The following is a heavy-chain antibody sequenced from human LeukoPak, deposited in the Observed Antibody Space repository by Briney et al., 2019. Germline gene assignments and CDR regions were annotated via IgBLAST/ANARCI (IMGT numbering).Heavy chain of an antibody. J-gene: IGHJ4*02. CDR2: ISGSGGST. Sequence: GGSLKLSCAASGFTFSSYAMSWVRQAPGKGLEWVSAISGSGGSTYYADSVKGRFTISRDNSKNTLYLQMNSLRAKDTAVYYCASEDSSSLALLSWGQGTLVTVSS. V-gene: IGHV3-23*01. CDR3: ASEDSSSLALLS. D-gene: IGHD6-6*01. CDR1: GFTFSSYA.